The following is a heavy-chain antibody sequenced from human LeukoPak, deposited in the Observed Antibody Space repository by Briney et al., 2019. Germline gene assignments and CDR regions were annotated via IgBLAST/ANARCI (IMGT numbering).Heavy chain of an antibody. CDR1: GGSISSYY. CDR3: ARHGPTWNYGEIDY. V-gene: IGHV4-59*08. J-gene: IGHJ4*02. CDR2: ISYSGNT. Sequence: SETLSLTCTVSGGSISSYYWSWIRQPPGKGLEWIGYISYSGNTNYNPSLKSRVTISVDTSKNQFSLKLSSVTAADTAVYYCARHGPTWNYGEIDYWGQGTLVTVSS. D-gene: IGHD1-7*01.